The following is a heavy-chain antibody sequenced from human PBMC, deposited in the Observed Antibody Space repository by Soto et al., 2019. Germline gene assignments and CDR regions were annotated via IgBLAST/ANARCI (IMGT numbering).Heavy chain of an antibody. CDR2: ISYTGSP. CDR1: GGSIRSYY. J-gene: IGHJ5*02. CDR3: ARDYSNYSWLDP. D-gene: IGHD4-4*01. Sequence: SETLSLTCTVSGGSIRSYYWSWIRQPPGKGLEWIGYISYTGSPKYNPSLKSRVTISLDTSKNQFSLKVTSVTAADTAVYFCARDYSNYSWLDPWGQGTLVT. V-gene: IGHV4-59*01.